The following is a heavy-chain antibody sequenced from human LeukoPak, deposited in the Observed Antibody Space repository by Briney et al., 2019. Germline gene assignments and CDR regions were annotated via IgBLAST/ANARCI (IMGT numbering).Heavy chain of an antibody. CDR3: AKEDYGDYYFDY. Sequence: GGSLRLSCAASQFTFSSYAMSWVRQAPGKGLEWVSGISSIGGSTVYADSVQGRFTISRDNSKNALYLQMNSLRAEDTAVYYCAKEDYGDYYFDYWGQGTLVTVSS. CDR1: QFTFSSYA. D-gene: IGHD2-21*02. J-gene: IGHJ4*02. V-gene: IGHV3-23*01. CDR2: ISSIGGST.